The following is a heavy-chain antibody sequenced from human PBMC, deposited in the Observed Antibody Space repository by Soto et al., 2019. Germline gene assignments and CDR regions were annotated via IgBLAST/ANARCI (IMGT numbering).Heavy chain of an antibody. D-gene: IGHD2-15*01. CDR1: GFTFSNQW. J-gene: IGHJ4*02. CDR3: VRDAAWSSDF. V-gene: IGHV3-7*01. CDR2: VNEDGSQK. Sequence: EMQLVESGGGLVQPGGSLRLSCAASGFTFSNQWMSWVRQAPGKGLEWVAKVNEDGSQKSYVDSVKGRFIISRDNARNSLYLQMDGLRAEDTAVYHCVRDAAWSSDFWGQGTLVTVSS.